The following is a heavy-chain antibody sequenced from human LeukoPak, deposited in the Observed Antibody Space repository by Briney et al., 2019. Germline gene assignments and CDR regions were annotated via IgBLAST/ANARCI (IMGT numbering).Heavy chain of an antibody. V-gene: IGHV4-59*11. CDR3: ARDLVTVTKGFDI. Sequence: SETLSLTCAVSADSFSSQYWTWIRQPPGKGLEWIGYISYIGSTNYNPSLKSRVTISIDTSKNQFSLKLRSVTDADAAVYYCARDLVTVTKGFDIWGQGTMVSVSS. CDR1: ADSFSSQY. J-gene: IGHJ3*02. CDR2: ISYIGST. D-gene: IGHD4-17*01.